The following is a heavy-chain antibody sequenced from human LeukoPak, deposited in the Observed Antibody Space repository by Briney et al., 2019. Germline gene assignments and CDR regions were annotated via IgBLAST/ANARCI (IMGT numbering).Heavy chain of an antibody. D-gene: IGHD6-13*01. J-gene: IGHJ6*03. CDR1: GFTFSSYE. CDR2: ISSSGSTI. V-gene: IGHV3-48*03. CDR3: AREQQLDHYYYYYMDV. Sequence: GGSLRLSCAASGFTFSSYEMNWVRQAPGKGLEWVSYISSSGSTIYYADSVKGRFTISRDNAKNSLYLQMNSLRAEDTAVYYCAREQQLDHYYYYYMDVWGKGTTVTVSS.